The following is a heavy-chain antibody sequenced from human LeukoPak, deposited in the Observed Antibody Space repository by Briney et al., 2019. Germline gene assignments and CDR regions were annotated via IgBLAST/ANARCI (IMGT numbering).Heavy chain of an antibody. CDR2: INHSGST. CDR1: GGSFSGYY. J-gene: IGHJ4*02. V-gene: IGHV4-34*01. Sequence: PSETLTLTCAVYGGSFSGYYWSWIRQPPGKGLEWIGKINHSGSTNYNPSLKSRVSISVDTSKNQFSLKLSSVTAADTAVYYCARGGGYSYANGYFDYWGQGTLVTVSS. CDR3: ARGGGYSYANGYFDY. D-gene: IGHD5-18*01.